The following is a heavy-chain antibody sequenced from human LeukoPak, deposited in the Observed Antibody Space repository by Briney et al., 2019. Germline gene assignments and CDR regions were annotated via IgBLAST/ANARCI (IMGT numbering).Heavy chain of an antibody. CDR3: VRDIAPGGPFFDY. D-gene: IGHD6-13*01. CDR2: IKYDGSEK. V-gene: IGHV3-7*01. J-gene: IGHJ4*02. Sequence: PGGSLRLSCAASGFTLSSYWMSWVRQAPGKGLEWVANIKYDGSEKDYVDSVKGRFTISRDNAKNSLYLQMNSLRAEDTAVYYCVRDIAPGGPFFDYWGQGTLVTVSS. CDR1: GFTLSSYW.